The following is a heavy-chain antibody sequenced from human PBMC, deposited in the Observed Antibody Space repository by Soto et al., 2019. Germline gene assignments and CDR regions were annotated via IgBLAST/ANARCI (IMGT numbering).Heavy chain of an antibody. J-gene: IGHJ4*02. CDR1: GFTFSSYA. CDR2: ISGSGGST. V-gene: IGHV3-23*01. Sequence: HPGGSLRLSCAASGFTFSSYAMSWVRQAPGKGLEWVSAISGSGGSTYYADSVKGRFTISRDNSKNTLYLQMNSLRAEDTAVYYCAKEGVGYDFWSGLTGGWYECYFGYWGQGTLVTVSS. CDR3: AKEGVGYDFWSGLTGGWYECYFGY. D-gene: IGHD3-3*01.